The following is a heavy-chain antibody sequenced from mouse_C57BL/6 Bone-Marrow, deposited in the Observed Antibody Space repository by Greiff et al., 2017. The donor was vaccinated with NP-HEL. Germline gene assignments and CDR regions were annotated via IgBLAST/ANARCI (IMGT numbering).Heavy chain of an antibody. V-gene: IGHV5-17*01. J-gene: IGHJ4*01. Sequence: EVMLVESGGGLVKPGGSLKLSCAASAFTFSDYGMHWVRQAPEKGLEWVAYISSGSSTIYYADTVKGRFTISRDNAKNTLFLQMTSLRSEDTAMYYCARGNLDYWGQGTSVTVSS. CDR2: ISSGSSTI. CDR3: ARGNLDY. CDR1: AFTFSDYG.